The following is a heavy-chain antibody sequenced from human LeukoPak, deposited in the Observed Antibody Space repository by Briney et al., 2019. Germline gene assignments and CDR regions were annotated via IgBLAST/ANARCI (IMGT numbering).Heavy chain of an antibody. CDR2: IYYSGST. CDR3: ATISGYYYYLDY. Sequence: KASETLSLTCAVYGGSFNDYYWNWIRQPPGKGLEWIGSIYYSGSTYYNPSLKSRVTISVDTSKNQFSLKLSSVTAADTAVYYCATISGYYYYLDYWGQGTLVTVSS. J-gene: IGHJ4*02. D-gene: IGHD3-22*01. CDR1: GGSFNDYY. V-gene: IGHV4-34*01.